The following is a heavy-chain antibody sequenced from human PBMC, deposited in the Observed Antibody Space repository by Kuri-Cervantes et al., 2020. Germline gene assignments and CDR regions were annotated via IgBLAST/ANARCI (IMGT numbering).Heavy chain of an antibody. CDR2: IWYDGSNK. CDR3: ARDGTYYDFWSGYYKERAEYYYYYGMDV. V-gene: IGHV3-33*08. Sequence: GGSLRLSCAASGFTFSSYAMHWVRQAPGKGLEWVAVIWYDGSNKYYADSVKGRFTISRDNSKNTLYLQMSSLRAEDTAVYYCARDGTYYDFWSGYYKERAEYYYYYGMDVWGQGTTVTVSS. CDR1: GFTFSSYA. D-gene: IGHD3-3*01. J-gene: IGHJ6*02.